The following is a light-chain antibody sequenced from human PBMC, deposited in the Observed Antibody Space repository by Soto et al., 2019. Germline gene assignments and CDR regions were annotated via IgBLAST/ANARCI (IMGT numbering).Light chain of an antibody. J-gene: IGKJ1*01. CDR3: HQYGIAPAWT. CDR1: QSISSNY. CDR2: GAS. V-gene: IGKV3-20*01. Sequence: EIVLTQSPGTLSLFPGERATLSCRASQSISSNYLAWYQHKPGQAPRLLIHGASNRATGIPDRFSGAGSGTDFTLTIIRLEPEDFAVYYCHQYGIAPAWTFGQGTKVEIK.